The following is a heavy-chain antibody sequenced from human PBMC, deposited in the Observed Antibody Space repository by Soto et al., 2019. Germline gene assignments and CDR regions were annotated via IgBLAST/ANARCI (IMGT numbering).Heavy chain of an antibody. CDR1: VCSIRSITYD. CDR3: ARLDCSGTSCYLDV. Sequence: SETLSLTYNVFVCSIRSITYDGGWLRPGKGKGRNGNGNVFCTGSTFSTPSLRVRVTISVDTSKNQFSLKLSSVTAADTAVFYSARLDCSGTSCYLDVWGQGTTVT. D-gene: IGHD2-2*01. V-gene: IGHV4-39*01. J-gene: IGHJ6*01. CDR2: VFCTGST.